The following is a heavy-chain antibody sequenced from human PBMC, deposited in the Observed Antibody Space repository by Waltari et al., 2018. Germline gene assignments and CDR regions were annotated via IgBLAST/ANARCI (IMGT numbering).Heavy chain of an antibody. J-gene: IGHJ6*02. CDR3: ARITYYDFWSGYNGMDV. D-gene: IGHD3-3*01. Sequence: QVQLQQWGAGLLKPSETLSLTCAVYGGSFSGYYWSWIRQPPGKGLEWIGEINHSGSTNYTPSLKSRVTISVDTSKNQFSLKLSSVTAADTAVYYCARITYYDFWSGYNGMDVWGQGTTVTVSS. CDR2: INHSGST. V-gene: IGHV4-34*01. CDR1: GGSFSGYY.